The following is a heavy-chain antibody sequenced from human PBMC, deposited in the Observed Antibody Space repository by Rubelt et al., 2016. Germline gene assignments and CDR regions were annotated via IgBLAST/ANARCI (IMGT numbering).Heavy chain of an antibody. CDR3: ASRGRYYGSGSYPPRTGIVDY. J-gene: IGHJ4*02. CDR2: LNHSGST. D-gene: IGHD3-10*01. V-gene: IGHV4-34*01. Sequence: QVQLQQWGAGLLKPSETLSLTCAVYGGSFSGYYWSWIRQPPGKGLEWIGELNHSGSTNYNPSLKSRVTISVDTSKNQFSLKRSSVTAADTAVYYCASRGRYYGSGSYPPRTGIVDYWGQGTLVTVSS. CDR1: GGSFSGYY.